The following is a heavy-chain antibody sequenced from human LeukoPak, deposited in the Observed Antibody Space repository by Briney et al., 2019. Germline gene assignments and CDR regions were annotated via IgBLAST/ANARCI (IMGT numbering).Heavy chain of an antibody. V-gene: IGHV1-2*02. CDR2: INPSSGGT. CDR1: GYTFTGYY. D-gene: IGHD6-13*01. J-gene: IGHJ4*02. Sequence: ASVKVSCKASGYTFTGYYMHWVRQAPGQGLEWMGWINPSSGGTNYAQKFQGRVTMTRDTSISTAYMELSRLRSDDTAVYYCARSMRGIAAAGTIPYDYWGQGTLVTVSS. CDR3: ARSMRGIAAAGTIPYDY.